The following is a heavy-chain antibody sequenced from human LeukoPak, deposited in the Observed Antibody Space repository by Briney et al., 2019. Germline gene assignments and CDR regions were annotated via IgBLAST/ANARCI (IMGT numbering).Heavy chain of an antibody. CDR1: GFTFSSYA. Sequence: GGSLRLSCAASGFTFSSYAMSWVRQAPGKGLEWVSAIIGSGGSTYYADSVKGRFTISRDNSKNTLYLQMNSLRAEDTAVYYCAKDRQRFAAAGTTFDYWGQGTLVTVSS. CDR2: IIGSGGST. J-gene: IGHJ4*02. V-gene: IGHV3-23*01. D-gene: IGHD6-13*01. CDR3: AKDRQRFAAAGTTFDY.